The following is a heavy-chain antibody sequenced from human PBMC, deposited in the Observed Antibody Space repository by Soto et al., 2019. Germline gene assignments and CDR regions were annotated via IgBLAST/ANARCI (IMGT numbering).Heavy chain of an antibody. CDR3: AGSSGWLVGYFDY. CDR1: GYTFTSYY. Sequence: ASVKVSCQASGYTFTSYYMHWVRQAPGQGLEWMGIINPSGGSTSYAQKFQGRVTMTRDTSTSTVYMELSSLRSEDTAVYYCAGSSGWLVGYFDYWGQGTLVTVSS. CDR2: INPSGGST. V-gene: IGHV1-46*01. D-gene: IGHD6-19*01. J-gene: IGHJ4*02.